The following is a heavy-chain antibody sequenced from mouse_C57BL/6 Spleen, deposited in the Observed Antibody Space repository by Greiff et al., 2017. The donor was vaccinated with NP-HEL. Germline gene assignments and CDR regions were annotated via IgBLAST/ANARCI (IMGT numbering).Heavy chain of an antibody. CDR2: INPNNGGT. D-gene: IGHD1-1*01. Sequence: VQLQQSGPELVKPGASVKIPCKASGYTFTDYNMDWVKQSHGKSLEWIGDINPNNGGTIYNQKFKGKATLTVDKSSSTAYMELRSLTSEDTAVYYCARDYYGSSAMDYWGQGTSVTASS. CDR1: GYTFTDYN. V-gene: IGHV1-18*01. J-gene: IGHJ4*01. CDR3: ARDYYGSSAMDY.